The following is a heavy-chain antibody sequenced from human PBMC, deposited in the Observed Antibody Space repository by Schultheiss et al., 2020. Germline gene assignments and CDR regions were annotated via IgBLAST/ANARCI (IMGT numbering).Heavy chain of an antibody. CDR3: ARESHIVVVTAIGEGAFDI. D-gene: IGHD2-21*02. Sequence: SETVALTCTVSGGSISSYYWSWIRQPPGKGLEWIGYIYYSGSTYYNPSLKSRVTISVDTSKNQFSLKLSSVTAADTAVYYCARESHIVVVTAIGEGAFDIWGGGTMVTVSS. CDR2: IYYSGST. J-gene: IGHJ3*02. CDR1: GGSISSYY. V-gene: IGHV4-59*12.